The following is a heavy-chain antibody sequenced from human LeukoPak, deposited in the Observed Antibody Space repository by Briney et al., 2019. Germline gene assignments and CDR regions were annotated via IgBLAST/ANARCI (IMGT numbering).Heavy chain of an antibody. V-gene: IGHV1-69*01. Sequence: SVNASCKASGGTHSSYAISGVRQAPGQGVEWMGGIIPIFGTANYAQKFQGRVTITADESTSTAYMELSSLRSEDPAVYYCARRNDRSGIDYFDYRGQGTLVTVSS. CDR3: ARRNDRSGIDYFDY. CDR2: IIPIFGTA. D-gene: IGHD1-1*01. J-gene: IGHJ4*02. CDR1: GGTHSSYA.